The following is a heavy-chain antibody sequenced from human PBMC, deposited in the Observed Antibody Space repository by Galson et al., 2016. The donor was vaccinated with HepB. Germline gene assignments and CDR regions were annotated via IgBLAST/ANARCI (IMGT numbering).Heavy chain of an antibody. CDR1: GFSLSDYG. D-gene: IGHD2-8*02. CDR3: ARAYCTGAGCSAVFDS. Sequence: SLRLSCAASGFSLSDYGMHWVRQVAAKGLEWVAVARYDGGNGYHEDSVKGRFTISRDNSKNTLYLQTNSLRAEDTAVYYCARAYCTGAGCSAVFDSWGQGTLVTVSS. CDR2: ARYDGGNG. J-gene: IGHJ4*02. V-gene: IGHV3-33*01.